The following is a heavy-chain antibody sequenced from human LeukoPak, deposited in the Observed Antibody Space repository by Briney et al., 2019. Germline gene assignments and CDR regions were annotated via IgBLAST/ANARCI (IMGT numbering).Heavy chain of an antibody. CDR3: ARSVLMVYAVDY. CDR2: IYYSGST. Sequence: SETLSLTCTVSGGSFSSYYWSWFRQPPGKGLEWIGYIYYSGSTNYNPSLKSRVTISVDTSKNQFSLKLSSVTAADTAVYYCARSVLMVYAVDYWGQGTLVTVSS. D-gene: IGHD2-8*01. J-gene: IGHJ4*02. CDR1: GGSFSSYY. V-gene: IGHV4-59*08.